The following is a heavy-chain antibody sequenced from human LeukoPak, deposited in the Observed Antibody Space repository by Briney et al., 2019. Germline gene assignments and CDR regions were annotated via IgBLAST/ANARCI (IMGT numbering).Heavy chain of an antibody. CDR1: GFSFSTYA. Sequence: GGSLRLSCAASGFSFSTYAMHWVRQAPGKGLEWVSGISSNGESTHYGDSVEGRFAISRDNTQNTLYLQLNSLWAEDTAVYYCAKGAPTLADPSGNWGQGTLVTVSS. J-gene: IGHJ4*02. CDR3: AKGAPTLADPSGN. V-gene: IGHV3-23*01. CDR2: ISSNGEST. D-gene: IGHD3-3*02.